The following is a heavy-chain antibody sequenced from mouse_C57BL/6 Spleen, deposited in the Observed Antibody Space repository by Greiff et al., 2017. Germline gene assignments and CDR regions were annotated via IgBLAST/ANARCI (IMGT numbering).Heavy chain of an antibody. CDR3: AKCSTTVLDY. CDR1: GYTFTDYN. D-gene: IGHD1-1*01. J-gene: IGHJ2*01. CDR2: INPNNGGN. V-gene: IGHV1-22*01. Sequence: EVQLQQSGPELVKPGASVKMSCKASGYTFTDYNMHWVKQSHGKSLEWIGYINPNNGGNSYNQKFKGKATLTVNKTSSTTYMALRSLTSEDSAVYYCAKCSTTVLDYWGQGTPLTVSS.